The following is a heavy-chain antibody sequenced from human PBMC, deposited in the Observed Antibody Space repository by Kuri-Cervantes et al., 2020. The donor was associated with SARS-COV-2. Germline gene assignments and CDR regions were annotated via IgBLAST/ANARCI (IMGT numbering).Heavy chain of an antibody. CDR2: SYYSGST. Sequence: GSLRLSCTVSGGSISSSSYYWGWIRQPPGQGLEWIGSSYYSGSTYYNTSLKSQVTISVDTSKNQLCLKLSAVTAADPGVYSCVKRGARLTNSGVFFENWFDPWGQGTLVTVSS. J-gene: IGHJ5*02. CDR1: GGSISSSSYY. V-gene: IGHV4-39*07. CDR3: VKRGARLTNSGVFFENWFDP. D-gene: IGHD3-3*01.